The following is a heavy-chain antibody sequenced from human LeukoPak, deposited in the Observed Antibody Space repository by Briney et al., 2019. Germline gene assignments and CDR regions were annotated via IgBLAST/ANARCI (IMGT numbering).Heavy chain of an antibody. D-gene: IGHD2-2*01. CDR2: IYYSGST. J-gene: IGHJ6*02. CDR1: GGSISSSSYY. Sequence: SETLSLTCTVSGGSISSSSYYWGWIRQPPGKGLEWIGSIYYSGSTYYNPSLKSRVTISVDTSKNQFSLKLSSVTAADTAVYYCARARMRGVVPANYYGMDVWGQGTTVTVSS. V-gene: IGHV4-39*07. CDR3: ARARMRGVVPANYYGMDV.